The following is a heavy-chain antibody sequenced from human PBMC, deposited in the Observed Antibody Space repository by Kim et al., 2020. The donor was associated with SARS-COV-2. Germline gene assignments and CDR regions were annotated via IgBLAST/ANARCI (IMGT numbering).Heavy chain of an antibody. J-gene: IGHJ6*02. V-gene: IGHV1-58*01. D-gene: IGHD3-9*01. Sequence: SVKVSCKASGFTFLNSAVQWVRQARGQRLEWMGWIVVASGNTNYAQNFLDRITISRDTSAGSVHLELNNLRVGDTAIYYCAATDICNDGIDVCGQGPPVSV. CDR2: IVVASGNT. CDR3: AATDICNDGIDV. CDR1: GFTFLNSA.